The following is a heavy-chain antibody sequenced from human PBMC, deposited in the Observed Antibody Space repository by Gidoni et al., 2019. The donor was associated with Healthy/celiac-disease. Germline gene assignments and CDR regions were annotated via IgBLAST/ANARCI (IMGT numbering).Heavy chain of an antibody. D-gene: IGHD6-6*01. J-gene: IGHJ3*02. CDR2: ISYDGSNK. V-gene: IGHV3-30*04. CDR3: ARGSDEYLMEAFDI. Sequence: QVQLVESGGGVVQPGRSLRLSCAASGFTFSSYAMHWVRQAPGKGLEWVAVISYDGSNKYYADSVKGRFTISRDNSKNTLYLQMNSLRAEDTAVYYCARGSDEYLMEAFDIWGQGTMVTVSS. CDR1: GFTFSSYA.